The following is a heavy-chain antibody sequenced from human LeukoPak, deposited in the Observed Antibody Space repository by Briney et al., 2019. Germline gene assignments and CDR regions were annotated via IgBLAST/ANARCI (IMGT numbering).Heavy chain of an antibody. J-gene: IGHJ5*02. CDR2: FDPEDGET. CDR3: ATLGSYVSSNWFDP. CDR1: GYTLTELS. D-gene: IGHD1-26*01. Sequence: ASVKVSCKVSGYTLTELSMHWVRQAPGKGLEWMGGFDPEDGETIYAQKFQGRVTMTEDTSTDTAYMELSSLRSGDTAVYYCATLGSYVSSNWFDPWGQGTLVTVSS. V-gene: IGHV1-24*01.